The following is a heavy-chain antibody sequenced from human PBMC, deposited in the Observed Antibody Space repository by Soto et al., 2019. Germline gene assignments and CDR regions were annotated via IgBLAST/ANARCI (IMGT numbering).Heavy chain of an antibody. CDR3: ARDRHDFSSGYSPPRYYYYGMDV. CDR2: IIPIFGTA. J-gene: IGHJ6*02. V-gene: IGHV1-69*13. Sequence: SVKFSCQSSGGTFSSYAISWVRQARGQGLEWMGGIIPIFGTANYAQKFQGRVTITADESTSTAYMELSSLRSEDTAVYYCARDRHDFSSGYSPPRYYYYGMDVSGQGTTVTVS. D-gene: IGHD3-3*01. CDR1: GGTFSSYA.